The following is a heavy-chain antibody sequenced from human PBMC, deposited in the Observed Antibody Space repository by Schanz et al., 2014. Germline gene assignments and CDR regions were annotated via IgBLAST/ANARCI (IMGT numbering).Heavy chain of an antibody. CDR3: ARLYCSTPGCYVSPNGFAKDY. CDR1: GGSFSGYY. D-gene: IGHD2-2*01. V-gene: IGHV4-34*01. CDR2: INQSGDT. Sequence: QVQLQQWGAGLLKPSETLSLTCAVSGGSFSGYYWSWIRQPPDTGLEWIGEINQSGDTNYNPPLKSRVTISVDTSNNQFALKLGSVTAADTAVYYCARLYCSTPGCYVSPNGFAKDYWGQGTLVTVSS. J-gene: IGHJ4*02.